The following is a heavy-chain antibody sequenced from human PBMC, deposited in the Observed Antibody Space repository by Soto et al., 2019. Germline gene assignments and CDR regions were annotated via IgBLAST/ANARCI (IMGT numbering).Heavy chain of an antibody. CDR3: ARDRGHVDIVAMIQLNNDGQRNNWFDP. V-gene: IGHV3-30-3*01. CDR1: GFTFSSYA. CDR2: ISYDGSNK. J-gene: IGHJ5*02. D-gene: IGHD5-12*01. Sequence: GGSLRLSCAASGFTFSSYAMHWVRQAPGKGLEWVAVISYDGSNKYYADSVKGRFTISRDNSKNTLYLQMNSLRAEDTAVYYCARDRGHVDIVAMIQLNNDGQRNNWFDPWGQGTLVTVSS.